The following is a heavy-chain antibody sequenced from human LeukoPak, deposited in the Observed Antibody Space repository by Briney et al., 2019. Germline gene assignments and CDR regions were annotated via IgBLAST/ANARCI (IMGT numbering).Heavy chain of an antibody. CDR2: IKQDGSEK. V-gene: IGHV3-7*01. D-gene: IGHD4-17*01. CDR3: ARDDTVTTRVGFID. J-gene: IGHJ4*02. CDR1: GFTFSSYW. Sequence: GGSLRLSCAASGFTFSSYWMSWVRQAPGKGLEWVANIKQDGSEKYYVDSVKGRFTISRDNAKNSLYLQVNSLRAEDTAVYYCARDDTVTTRVGFIDWGQGTLVTVSS.